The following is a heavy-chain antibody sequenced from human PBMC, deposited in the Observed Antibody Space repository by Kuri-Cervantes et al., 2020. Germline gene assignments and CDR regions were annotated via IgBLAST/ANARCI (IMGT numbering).Heavy chain of an antibody. CDR3: ARTPLYSSGWLDY. V-gene: IGHV3-30*03. CDR2: ISYDGSYK. Sequence: GESLKISCAASEFTFSNYGMHWVRQAPGKGLEWVAVISYDGSYKYYAGSVKGRFTISRDNAKNTLYLQMNSLRAEDTAVYYCARTPLYSSGWLDYWGQGTLVTVSS. J-gene: IGHJ4*02. D-gene: IGHD6-19*01. CDR1: EFTFSNYG.